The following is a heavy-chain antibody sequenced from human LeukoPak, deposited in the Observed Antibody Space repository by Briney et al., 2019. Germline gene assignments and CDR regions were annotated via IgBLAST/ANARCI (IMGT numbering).Heavy chain of an antibody. V-gene: IGHV4-34*01. J-gene: IGHJ4*02. CDR3: ARGVKWSRVTMVRGVTAFDY. Sequence: SETLSLTCAVYGGSFSGYYWSWIRQPPGKGLEWIGEINHSGSTNYNPSLKSRVTISVDTSKNQSSLKLSSVTAADTAVYYCARGVKWSRVTMVRGVTAFDYWGQGTLVTVSS. CDR1: GGSFSGYY. D-gene: IGHD3-10*01. CDR2: INHSGST.